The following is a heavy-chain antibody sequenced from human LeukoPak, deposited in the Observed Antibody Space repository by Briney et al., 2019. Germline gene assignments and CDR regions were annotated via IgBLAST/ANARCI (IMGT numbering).Heavy chain of an antibody. Sequence: GGSLRLSCAASGFTFSSYAMSWVRQAPGKGVEWVSAISGSVGSTYYADSVKGRFTISRDNSKNTLYLQMNSLRAEDTAVYYCAKDPRYCSGGSCFDGPNWFDPWGQGTLVTVSS. V-gene: IGHV3-23*01. CDR1: GFTFSSYA. D-gene: IGHD2-15*01. CDR2: ISGSVGST. CDR3: AKDPRYCSGGSCFDGPNWFDP. J-gene: IGHJ5*02.